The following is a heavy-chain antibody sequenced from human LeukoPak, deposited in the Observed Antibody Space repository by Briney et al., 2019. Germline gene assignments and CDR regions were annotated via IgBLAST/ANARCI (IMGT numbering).Heavy chain of an antibody. CDR2: ISSSSSTI. Sequence: GGSLRLSCAASGFTFSSYSMNWVRQAPGKGLEGVSYISSSSSTIYYADSVKGRFTISRDNAKNSLYLQMNSLRAEDTAMYYCARADLSGSYFHPHFLDYWGQGTLVTVSS. D-gene: IGHD1-26*01. CDR3: ARADLSGSYFHPHFLDY. V-gene: IGHV3-48*01. J-gene: IGHJ4*02. CDR1: GFTFSSYS.